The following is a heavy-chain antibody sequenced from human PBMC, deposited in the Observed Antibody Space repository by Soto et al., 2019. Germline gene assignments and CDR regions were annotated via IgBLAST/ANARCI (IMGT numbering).Heavy chain of an antibody. D-gene: IGHD6-13*01. J-gene: IGHJ6*01. V-gene: IGHV3-7*03. CDR2: IKQDGSEK. CDR3: AREYSSSWYGGHYYYGMDV. Sequence: EVQLVESGGGLVQPGGSLRLSCAASGFTFSSYWMSWVRQAPGKGLEWVANIKQDGSEKYYVDSVKGRFTISRDNAKNSLYLQMSSLRAEDTAVYYCAREYSSSWYGGHYYYGMDVWGQGTTVTVSS. CDR1: GFTFSSYW.